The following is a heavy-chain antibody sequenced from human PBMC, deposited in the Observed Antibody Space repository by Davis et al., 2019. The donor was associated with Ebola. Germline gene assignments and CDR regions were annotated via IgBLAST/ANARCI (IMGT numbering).Heavy chain of an antibody. D-gene: IGHD2-21*01. CDR1: GFTFSSHW. Sequence: GESLKISCAASGFTFSSHWMHWVRQTPGKGLVWVSRINTDGGSTSYADSVKGRFTVSRDTAKNSLFLQMNNLRTEDTAFYFCTKDVLPGGADYWGQGTLVTVSS. CDR3: TKDVLPGGADY. CDR2: INTDGGST. V-gene: IGHV3-74*01. J-gene: IGHJ4*02.